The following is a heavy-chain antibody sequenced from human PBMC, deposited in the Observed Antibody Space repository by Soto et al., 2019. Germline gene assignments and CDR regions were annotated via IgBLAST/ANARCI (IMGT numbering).Heavy chain of an antibody. J-gene: IGHJ6*03. Sequence: GGSLRLSCAASGFTFSSYSMNWVRQAPGKGLEWVSYISSSSSTIYYADSVKGRFTISRDNAKNSLYLQMNSLGAEDTAVYYCARGSYYYYYYMDVWGKGTTVTVS. CDR3: ARGSYYYYYYMDV. CDR2: ISSSSSTI. V-gene: IGHV3-48*01. CDR1: GFTFSSYS.